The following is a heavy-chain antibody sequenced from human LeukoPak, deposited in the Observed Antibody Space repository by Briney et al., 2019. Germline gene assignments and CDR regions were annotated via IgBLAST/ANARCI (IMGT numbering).Heavy chain of an antibody. V-gene: IGHV3-23*01. CDR3: AKEDNSDGSCFYDY. CDR1: GFTLSTYA. J-gene: IGHJ4*02. CDR2: ISGRYSGDTT. Sequence: GGSLRLSCAASGFTLSTYAMSWVRQAPGEGLEWVSGISGRYSGDTTYYADSVKGRFTISRDNSKSTLYLQMHSLRAEDTAVYYCAKEDNSDGSCFYDYWGQGTLVTVSS. D-gene: IGHD2-15*01.